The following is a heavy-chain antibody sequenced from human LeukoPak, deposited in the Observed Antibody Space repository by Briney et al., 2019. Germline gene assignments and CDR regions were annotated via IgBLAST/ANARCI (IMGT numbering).Heavy chain of an antibody. D-gene: IGHD3-22*01. CDR1: GGSISSYY. CDR2: IYYSGST. J-gene: IGHJ3*02. CDR3: ARVGGYYYDSSGYYSPDAFDI. Sequence: SETLSLTCTVSGGSISSYYWSWIRQPPGKGLEWIGYIYYSGSTNYNPSLKSRVTIPVDTSKNQFSLKLSSVTAADTAVYYCARVGGYYYDSSGYYSPDAFDIWGQGTMVTVSS. V-gene: IGHV4-59*01.